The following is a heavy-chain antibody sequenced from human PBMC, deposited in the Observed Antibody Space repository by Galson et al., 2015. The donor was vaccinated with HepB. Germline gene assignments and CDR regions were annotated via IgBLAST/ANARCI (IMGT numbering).Heavy chain of an antibody. CDR3: ATTKYSGSYSYFDY. CDR1: AYTFTNYG. Sequence: SVKVSCKASAYTFTNYGISWVRQAPGQGLEWMGWISPYNGNTNYAQKLQGRVTMTTDTSTSTAYMELRSLRSDDTAVYYCATTKYSGSYSYFDYWGQGTLVTVSS. V-gene: IGHV1-18*01. CDR2: ISPYNGNT. J-gene: IGHJ4*02. D-gene: IGHD1-26*01.